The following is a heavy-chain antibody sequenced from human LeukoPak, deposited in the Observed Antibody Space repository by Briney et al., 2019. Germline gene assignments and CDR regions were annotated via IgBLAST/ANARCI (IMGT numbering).Heavy chain of an antibody. J-gene: IGHJ4*02. CDR1: GYIFTTYA. D-gene: IGHD5-12*01. CDR3: AKLYSGYDW. CDR2: INAGNGNT. V-gene: IGHV1-3*01. Sequence: AASVKVSCKASGYIFTTYAVHWVRQAPGQGLEWMGWINAGNGNTEYSQNFQGRVTITRDTSASTAYMELSSLQSEDTAVYYCAKLYSGYDWWGQGTLVTVSS.